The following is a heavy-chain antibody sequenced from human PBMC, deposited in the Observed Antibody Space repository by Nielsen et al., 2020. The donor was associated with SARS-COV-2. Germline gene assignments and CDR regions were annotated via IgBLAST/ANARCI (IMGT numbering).Heavy chain of an antibody. CDR3: ARSSSSWSTGVGY. J-gene: IGHJ4*02. CDR2: ISSSSSYI. V-gene: IGHV3-21*01. Sequence: GESLKISCAASGFTFSSYSMNWVRQAPGKGLEWVSSISSSSSYIYYADSVKGRFTISRDNAKNSLYLQMNSLRAEDTAVYYCARSSSSWSTGVGYWGQGTLVTVSS. CDR1: GFTFSSYS. D-gene: IGHD6-13*01.